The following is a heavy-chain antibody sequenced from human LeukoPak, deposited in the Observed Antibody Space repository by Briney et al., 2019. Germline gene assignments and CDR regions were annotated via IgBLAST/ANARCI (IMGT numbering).Heavy chain of an antibody. Sequence: GASVKVSCKASAYTFTSYYMHWVRQAPGQGLEWMGIINPSGGSTSYAQKFQGRVTMTRDMSTSTVYMELSSLRSEDTAVYYCARDFSSFMITFGGVIVPYFDYWGQGTLVTVSS. CDR3: ARDFSSFMITFGGVIVPYFDY. CDR2: INPSGGST. CDR1: AYTFTSYY. D-gene: IGHD3-16*02. V-gene: IGHV1-46*01. J-gene: IGHJ4*02.